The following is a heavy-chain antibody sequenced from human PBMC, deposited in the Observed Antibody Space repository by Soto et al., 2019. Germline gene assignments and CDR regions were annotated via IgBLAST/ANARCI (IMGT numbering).Heavy chain of an antibody. V-gene: IGHV1-69*01. D-gene: IGHD2-15*01. J-gene: IGHJ4*02. CDR3: ASMGIKYCSGGSCYSSLVY. CDR1: GDTFRTSA. Sequence: QVQLVQSGSEVKKPGSSVKVSCKASGDTFRTSAINWVRQAPGQGLEWMGGIIPIFATPYYAQKLQRRLTITADESTRTAYMELSSLRFEDSAVFYCASMGIKYCSGGSCYSSLVYWGQGTLVTVSS. CDR2: IIPIFATP.